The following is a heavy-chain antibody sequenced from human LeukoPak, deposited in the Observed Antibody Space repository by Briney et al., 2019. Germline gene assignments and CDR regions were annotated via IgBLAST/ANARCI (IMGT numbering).Heavy chain of an antibody. Sequence: GESLKISCKGSGSSFTSYWIGWVRQMPGKGLEWMGIIYPGDSDTTYSPSFQGQITISADKSISTAYLQWSSLKASDTAMYYCARRIIRGVITSPFDYWGQGALVTVSS. CDR3: ARRIIRGVITSPFDY. V-gene: IGHV5-51*01. D-gene: IGHD3-10*01. CDR2: IYPGDSDT. J-gene: IGHJ4*02. CDR1: GSSFTSYW.